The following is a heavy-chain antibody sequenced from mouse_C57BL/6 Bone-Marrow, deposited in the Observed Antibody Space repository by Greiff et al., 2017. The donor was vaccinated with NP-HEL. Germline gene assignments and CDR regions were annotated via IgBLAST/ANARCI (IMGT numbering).Heavy chain of an antibody. Sequence: QVQLQQSGAELVMPGASVKLSCKASGYTFTSYWMHWVKQRPGQGLEWIGEIDPSDSYTNYNQKFKGKSTLTVDKSSSTAYMQLSSLTSEDSAVYYCARPYGSSLYYAMDYWGQGTSVTVSS. D-gene: IGHD1-1*01. CDR1: GYTFTSYW. V-gene: IGHV1-69*01. CDR3: ARPYGSSLYYAMDY. J-gene: IGHJ4*01. CDR2: IDPSDSYT.